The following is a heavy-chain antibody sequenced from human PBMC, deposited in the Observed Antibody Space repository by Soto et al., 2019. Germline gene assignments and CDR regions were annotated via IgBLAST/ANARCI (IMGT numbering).Heavy chain of an antibody. CDR1: GGTFSSYA. D-gene: IGHD3-3*01. Sequence: QVQLVQSGAEVKKPGSSVKVSCKASGGTFSSYAISWVRQAPGQGLEWMGGIIPIFGTANYAQKFQGRVTITADESTSTADMELSSLRSEDTAVYYCARESGYPESTGKYGMDVWGQGTTVTVSS. CDR3: ARESGYPESTGKYGMDV. V-gene: IGHV1-69*12. CDR2: IIPIFGTA. J-gene: IGHJ6*02.